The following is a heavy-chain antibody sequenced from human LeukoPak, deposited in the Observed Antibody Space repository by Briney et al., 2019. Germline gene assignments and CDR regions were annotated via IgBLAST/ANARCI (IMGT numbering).Heavy chain of an antibody. CDR1: GYTFTSYA. V-gene: IGHV1-3*01. Sequence: ASVKVSCKASGYTFTSYAMHWVRQAPGQRLEWMGWINAGNGNTKYSQEFQGRVTITRDTSASTAYMELSSLRSEDTAVYYCARGPLPRRYFDLWGRGTLVTVSS. CDR2: INAGNGNT. CDR3: ARGPLPRRYFDL. J-gene: IGHJ2*01.